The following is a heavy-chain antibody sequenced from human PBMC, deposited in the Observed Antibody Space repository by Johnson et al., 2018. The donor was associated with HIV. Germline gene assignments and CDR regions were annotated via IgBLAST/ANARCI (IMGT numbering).Heavy chain of an antibody. J-gene: IGHJ3*02. CDR1: GFTFSSYW. CDR2: INSDGSTI. D-gene: IGHD3-22*01. Sequence: VQLVESGGGLVQPGGSLRLSCAASGFTFSSYWMHWVRQAPGKGLVWVSRINSDGSTIYYVDSVKGRFTISRDNAKNTLNLQMNSLRTDDTAVYSCARAIGAYYYDSSALGFGFDIWGQGTMVTVSS. V-gene: IGHV3-74*02. CDR3: ARAIGAYYYDSSALGFGFDI.